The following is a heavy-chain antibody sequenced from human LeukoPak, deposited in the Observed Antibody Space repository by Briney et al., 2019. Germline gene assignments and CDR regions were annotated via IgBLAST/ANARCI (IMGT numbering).Heavy chain of an antibody. J-gene: IGHJ4*03. CDR1: GYTFTSYD. V-gene: IGHV1-8*01. CDR2: MNPNSANA. Sequence: ASVKVSCKASGYTFTSYDINWVRQATGQGLEWMRWMNPNSANAGYARNFQGRVTMTRNTSISSAYMELSSLRSEDTAVYSCARSRSLVLRFWDFFFLRLRGQGTPAHRPL. CDR3: ARSRSLVLRFWDFFFLRL. D-gene: IGHD3-3*01.